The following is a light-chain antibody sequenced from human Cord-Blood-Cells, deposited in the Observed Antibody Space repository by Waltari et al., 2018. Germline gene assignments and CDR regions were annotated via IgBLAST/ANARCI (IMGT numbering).Light chain of an antibody. CDR3: QQYGSSPPIT. CDR1: QSVSSSY. CDR2: GAS. V-gene: IGKV3-20*01. J-gene: IGKJ5*01. Sequence: EIVLTQSPGTLSLSAGERVTLSCRASQSVSSSYLAWYQQKPGQAPRLLIYGASSRATGIPDRFSGSGSGTDFTLTISRLEPEDFAVYYCQQYGSSPPITFGQGTRLEIK.